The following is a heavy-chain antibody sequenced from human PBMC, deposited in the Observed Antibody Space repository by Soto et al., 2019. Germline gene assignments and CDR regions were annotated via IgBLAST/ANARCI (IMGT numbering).Heavy chain of an antibody. J-gene: IGHJ6*02. V-gene: IGHV4-59*01. CDR1: GGSIGSDY. CDR3: SREDFYNGLDV. Sequence: SETQSLTCLVSGGSIGSDYWTWIRQPPGKGLEWIGYIRYSGTTDYSPSLESRVTISVDTSNSQFSLKLSSVTAADTAVYYCSREDFYNGLDVWGQGTTVTVSS. CDR2: IRYSGTT.